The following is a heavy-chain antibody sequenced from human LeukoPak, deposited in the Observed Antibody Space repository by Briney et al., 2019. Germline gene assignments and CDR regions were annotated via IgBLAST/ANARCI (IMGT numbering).Heavy chain of an antibody. CDR3: ARLLSITIFGLDY. CDR2: IYPGDSGT. D-gene: IGHD3-3*01. V-gene: IGHV5-51*01. J-gene: IGHJ4*02. Sequence: GESLKISCKGSGYSFTSYWIGWVRQMPGKGLEWMGIIYPGDSGTRYSPSFQGQVTISADKSISTAYLQWSSLKATDTAMYYCARLLSITIFGLDYWGQGTLVTVSS. CDR1: GYSFTSYW.